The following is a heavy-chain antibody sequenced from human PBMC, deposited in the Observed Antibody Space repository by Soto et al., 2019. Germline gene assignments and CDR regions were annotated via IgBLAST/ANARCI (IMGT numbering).Heavy chain of an antibody. Sequence: GESLKISCTGSGYNFKTYWIAWVRQMPGKGLEWMGIIYPDDSDTRYSPSFRGQVTISADTSTKTAYLQWRSLKASDTAMYYCARHGSSVVYYYYGMDVWGQGTTVTVSS. D-gene: IGHD6-6*01. J-gene: IGHJ6*02. CDR1: GYNFKTYW. V-gene: IGHV5-51*01. CDR2: IYPDDSDT. CDR3: ARHGSSVVYYYYGMDV.